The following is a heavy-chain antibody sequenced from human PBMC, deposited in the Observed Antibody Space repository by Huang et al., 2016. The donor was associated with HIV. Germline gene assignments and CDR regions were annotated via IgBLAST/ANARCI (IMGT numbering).Heavy chain of an antibody. Sequence: QVQLEESGPGLVKPSETLSLTCTVSGGSIISKYHHWGWIRQPPGKRLEWIGSIYYSASTHYNPSLKSRVTIPVDTSENHFFLRLNSTIAADTAVYYCARHQAYGYYFRGFDVWGQGAIVTVSS. CDR3: ARHQAYGYYFRGFDV. CDR1: GGSIISKYHH. J-gene: IGHJ3*01. V-gene: IGHV4-39*01. D-gene: IGHD5-18*01. CDR2: IYYSAST.